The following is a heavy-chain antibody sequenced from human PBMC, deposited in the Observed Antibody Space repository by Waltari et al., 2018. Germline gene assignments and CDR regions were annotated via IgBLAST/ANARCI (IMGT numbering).Heavy chain of an antibody. J-gene: IGHJ4*02. V-gene: IGHV3-30*01. CDR3: ARELELGHFDY. Sequence: VQLVESGGGLVQPGGSLRLSCAASGFTFSSYAMHWVRQAPGKGLEWVAVISYDGSNKYYADSVKGRFTISRDNSKNTLYLQMNSLRAEDTAVYYCARELELGHFDYWGQGTLVTVSS. CDR1: GFTFSSYA. D-gene: IGHD6-6*01. CDR2: ISYDGSNK.